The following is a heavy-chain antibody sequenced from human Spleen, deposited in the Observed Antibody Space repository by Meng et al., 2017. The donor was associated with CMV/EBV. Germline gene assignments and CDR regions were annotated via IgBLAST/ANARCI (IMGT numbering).Heavy chain of an antibody. CDR1: GGSISSSSYY. V-gene: IGHV4-39*07. D-gene: IGHD2-2*01. CDR3: ARFDYYCSSTSCWVDY. J-gene: IGHJ4*02. Sequence: SETLSLTCTVSGGSISSSSYYWGWIRQPPGKGLEWIGSIHYSGSTSYNPSLKSRVTISVDTPKNQFSLKVSSVTAADTAVYYCARFDYYCSSTSCWVDYWGQGTLVTVSS. CDR2: IHYSGST.